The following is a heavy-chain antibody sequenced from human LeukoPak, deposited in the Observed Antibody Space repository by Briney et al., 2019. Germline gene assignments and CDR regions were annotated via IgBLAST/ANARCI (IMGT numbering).Heavy chain of an antibody. Sequence: ASVKVSCKASGDTFSSYYMHWVRQAPGQGLEWMGWISAYTGDTGYSQKFQGRVTMTADTSTSTAYMELRSLRSDDTAVYYCARGRHYHDTTGYYAFNFWGQGTMVTVWGQGTLVTVSS. CDR3: ARGRHYHDTTGYYAFNFWGQGTMVTV. D-gene: IGHD3-22*01. CDR2: ISAYTGDT. V-gene: IGHV1-18*04. J-gene: IGHJ4*02. CDR1: GDTFSSYY.